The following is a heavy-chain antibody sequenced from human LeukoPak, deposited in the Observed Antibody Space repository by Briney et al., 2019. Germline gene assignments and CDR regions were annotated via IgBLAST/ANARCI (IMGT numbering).Heavy chain of an antibody. J-gene: IGHJ4*02. Sequence: SETLSLTCTVSGGSISSYYWSWIRQPPGKGLEWIGYIYYSGSTNYNPPLKSRVTISVDTSKNQFSLKLSSVTAADTAVYYCARQIVVVVAATNRWYFDYWGQGTLVTVSS. CDR3: ARQIVVVVAATNRWYFDY. CDR2: IYYSGST. CDR1: GGSISSYY. D-gene: IGHD2-15*01. V-gene: IGHV4-59*01.